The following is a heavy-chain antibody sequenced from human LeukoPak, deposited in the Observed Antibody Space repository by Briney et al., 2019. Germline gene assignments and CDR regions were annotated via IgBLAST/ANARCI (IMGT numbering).Heavy chain of an antibody. D-gene: IGHD3-22*01. CDR1: GGSISSYY. CDR2: IYYSGST. V-gene: IGHV4-59*01. J-gene: IGHJ2*01. Sequence: SETLSLTCTVSGGSISSYYWSWIRQPPGKGLEWIGYIYYSGSTNYNPSLKSRVTISVDTSKNQFSLKLSSVTAADTAVYYCARDYYLLCFDLWGRGTLVTVSS. CDR3: ARDYYLLCFDL.